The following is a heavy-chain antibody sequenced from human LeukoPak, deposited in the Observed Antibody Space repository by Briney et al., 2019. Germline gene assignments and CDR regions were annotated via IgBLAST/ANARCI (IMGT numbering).Heavy chain of an antibody. CDR2: IKHDGSEK. J-gene: IGHJ4*02. D-gene: IGHD3-10*01. Sequence: QSGGSLRLSCTASGFTFSNYWMNWVRQAPGKGLEWVANIKHDGSEKYHVDSVKGRFTISRDNAKNSLYLQMNSLRAEDTAVYYCARKIQNYYGSSLIDYWGQGTLVTVSS. CDR3: ARKIQNYYGSSLIDY. V-gene: IGHV3-7*01. CDR1: GFTFSNYW.